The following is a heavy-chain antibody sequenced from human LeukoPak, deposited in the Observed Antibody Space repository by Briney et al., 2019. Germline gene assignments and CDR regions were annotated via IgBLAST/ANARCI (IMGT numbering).Heavy chain of an antibody. CDR1: GGSISSYY. J-gene: IGHJ6*03. CDR3: ARGGYCSSTSCYTNYYYMDV. D-gene: IGHD2-2*02. V-gene: IGHV4-59*12. Sequence: PSETLSLTCTVSGGSISSYYWSWIRQPPGKGLEWIGYIYHSGSTYYNPSLKSRVTISVDRSKNQFSLKLSSVTAADTAVYYCARGGYCSSTSCYTNYYYMDVWGKGTTVTVSS. CDR2: IYHSGST.